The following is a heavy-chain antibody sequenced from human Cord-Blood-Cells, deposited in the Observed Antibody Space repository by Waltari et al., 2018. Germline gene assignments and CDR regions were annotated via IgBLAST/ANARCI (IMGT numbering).Heavy chain of an antibody. V-gene: IGHV1-24*01. J-gene: IGHJ3*02. CDR1: GYTLTELS. CDR3: ATRITIFGVVIDAFDI. D-gene: IGHD3-3*01. Sequence: QVQLVQSGAEVKKPGASVKVSCKVSGYTLTELSMHWVRQAPGQGLEWMGGVEPEDGETIYAQKFQGRVTMTEDTSTDTAYRELSSLRSEDTAVYYCATRITIFGVVIDAFDIWGQGTMVTVSS. CDR2: VEPEDGET.